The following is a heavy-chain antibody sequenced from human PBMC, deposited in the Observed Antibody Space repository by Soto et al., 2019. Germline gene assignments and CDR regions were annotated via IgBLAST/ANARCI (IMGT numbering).Heavy chain of an antibody. V-gene: IGHV1-69*12. J-gene: IGHJ4*02. CDR2: IIPIFGTA. CDR1: GGTFSSYA. CDR3: AREDSGGYDYVWGGPFDY. D-gene: IGHD3-16*01. Sequence: QVQLVQSGAEVKKPGSSVKVSCKASGGTFSSYAISWVRQAPGQGLEWMGGIIPIFGTANYAQKFQGRVTITADESTSTADMELSSLRSEDTAVYYCAREDSGGYDYVWGGPFDYWGQGTLVTVSS.